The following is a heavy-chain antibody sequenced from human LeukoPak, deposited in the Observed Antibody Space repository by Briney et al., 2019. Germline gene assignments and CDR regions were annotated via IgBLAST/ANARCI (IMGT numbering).Heavy chain of an antibody. Sequence: PGGSLRLSCAASGFAFSSYSMNWVRQAPGEGLEWVSSISSSSSYIYYADSVKGRFTISRDNAKNSVYLQMNRLRAEDTAVYYCASKGSGYSYGDSDYWGQGTLVTVSS. V-gene: IGHV3-21*01. CDR1: GFAFSSYS. CDR2: ISSSSSYI. D-gene: IGHD5-18*01. CDR3: ASKGSGYSYGDSDY. J-gene: IGHJ4*02.